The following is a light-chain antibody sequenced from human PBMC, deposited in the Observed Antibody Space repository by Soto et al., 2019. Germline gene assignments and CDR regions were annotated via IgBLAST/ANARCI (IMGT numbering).Light chain of an antibody. CDR1: SSDVGGYNF. Sequence: QSALTQPASVSGSPGQSITISCTGTSSDVGGYNFVSWYQQHPGKVPKLMIFDVNRRPSGVSDRFSGSKSGNTASLTISGLQAEDEGDYYCSSYTSSSPHVFGSGTKLTVL. J-gene: IGLJ1*01. CDR3: SSYTSSSPHV. CDR2: DVN. V-gene: IGLV2-14*03.